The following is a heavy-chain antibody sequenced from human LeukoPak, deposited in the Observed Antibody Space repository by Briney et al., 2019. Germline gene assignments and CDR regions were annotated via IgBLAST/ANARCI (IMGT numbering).Heavy chain of an antibody. D-gene: IGHD4-17*01. V-gene: IGHV4-39*07. Sequence: SETLSLTCTVSGGSISSSSYYWGWIRQPPGKGLEWIGSIYYSGSTYYNPSLKSRVTISVDTSKNQFSLKLSSVTAADTAVYYCARDMTTVTTNWFDPRGQGTPVTVSS. CDR1: GGSISSSSYY. J-gene: IGHJ5*02. CDR2: IYYSGST. CDR3: ARDMTTVTTNWFDP.